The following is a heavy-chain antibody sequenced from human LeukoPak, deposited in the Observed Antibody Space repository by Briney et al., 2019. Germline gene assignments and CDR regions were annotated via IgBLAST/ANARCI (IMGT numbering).Heavy chain of an antibody. CDR1: GFSLDTYE. CDR2: ITRSGTTI. J-gene: IGHJ1*01. Sequence: GGALRLSRAASGFSLDTYEINGVREAPGKGLEWVSYITRSGTTIYYADSVKGRFAISRDNAKNSLCLQMNILRAEATAIFYCVTSGGSGSGTYFQHWGQGTLVTVSS. V-gene: IGHV3-48*03. D-gene: IGHD3-10*01. CDR3: VTSGGSGSGTYFQH.